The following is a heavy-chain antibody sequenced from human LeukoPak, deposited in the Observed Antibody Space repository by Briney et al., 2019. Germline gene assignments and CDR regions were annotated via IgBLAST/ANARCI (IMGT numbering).Heavy chain of an antibody. V-gene: IGHV3-23*01. CDR3: ATQRIAARD. Sequence: PGGSLRPSCAASGFTFTSNAMSWVRQSPGKGLEWVSVLSGSGGSTYYADSVKGRFNISRDNSKNTLYLQMNSLRAEDTAVYYCATQRIAARDWGQGTLVSVSS. CDR2: LSGSGGST. CDR1: GFTFTSNA. D-gene: IGHD6-6*01. J-gene: IGHJ4*02.